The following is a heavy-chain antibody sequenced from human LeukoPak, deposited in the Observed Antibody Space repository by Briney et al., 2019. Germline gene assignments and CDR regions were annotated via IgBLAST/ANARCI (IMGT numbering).Heavy chain of an antibody. V-gene: IGHV1-2*02. D-gene: IGHD4-23*01. CDR3: AIYGGNVGMYYFDY. Sequence: ASVKVSCKASGYTFTGYYMHWVRQAPGQGLEWMGWINPNSGGTNYAQKFQGRVTMTRDTSISTAYMELSSLRSEDTAVYYCAIYGGNVGMYYFDYWGQGTLVTVSS. CDR2: INPNSGGT. CDR1: GYTFTGYY. J-gene: IGHJ4*02.